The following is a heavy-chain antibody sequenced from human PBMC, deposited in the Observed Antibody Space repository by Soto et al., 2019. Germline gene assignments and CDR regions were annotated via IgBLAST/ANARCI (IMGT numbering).Heavy chain of an antibody. CDR2: MNPNSGNT. V-gene: IGHV1-8*01. J-gene: IGHJ6*02. CDR1: GYTFTSYD. CDR3: AGPIAAAGGSYYYGMDV. D-gene: IGHD6-13*01. Sequence: QVQLVQSGAEVKKPGASVKVSCKASGYTFTSYDINWVRQATGQGLEWMGWMNPNSGNTGYAQKFQGRVTMTRNTSISTADMELSSLRSEDTAVYYCAGPIAAAGGSYYYGMDVWGQGTTVTVSS.